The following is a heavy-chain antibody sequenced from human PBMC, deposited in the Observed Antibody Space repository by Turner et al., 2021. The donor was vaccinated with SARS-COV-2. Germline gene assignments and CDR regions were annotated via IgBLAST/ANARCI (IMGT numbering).Heavy chain of an antibody. D-gene: IGHD1-26*01. Sequence: QLQLQEQGPGLVTPSETLSPTCTVTGGPISSSSYCWGRIRQPPGKGLEWIGSIYYCGSTYYNPSLKSRVTISVDTSKNQVSLKLSSVTAADTAVYYCARETADSGSYQDWYFDLWGRGTLVTVSS. V-gene: IGHV4-39*02. CDR2: IYYCGST. J-gene: IGHJ2*01. CDR3: ARETADSGSYQDWYFDL. CDR1: GGPISSSSYC.